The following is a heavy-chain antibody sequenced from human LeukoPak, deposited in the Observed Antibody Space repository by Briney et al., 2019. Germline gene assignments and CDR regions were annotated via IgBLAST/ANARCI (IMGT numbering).Heavy chain of an antibody. D-gene: IGHD6-19*01. Sequence: SETLSLTCTVSGGSISSNSYYWGWIRQPPGKGLEWIGSIYHSGSTYYNPSLKSRVTISVDTSKNQFSLKLSSVTAADTAVYYCARDSWEQWLVPRGSDYWGQGTLVTVSS. CDR3: ARDSWEQWLVPRGSDY. CDR1: GGSISSNSYY. CDR2: IYHSGST. V-gene: IGHV4-39*07. J-gene: IGHJ4*02.